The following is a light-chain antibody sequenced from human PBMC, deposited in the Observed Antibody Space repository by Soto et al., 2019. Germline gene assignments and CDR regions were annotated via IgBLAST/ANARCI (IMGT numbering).Light chain of an antibody. V-gene: IGLV1-40*01. J-gene: IGLJ1*01. Sequence: QSVLAQPPSVSGAPGQRVTISFTGSSSNLGAGYDVHWFQQLPGTAPKLVIYANSNRPLGVPDRFSGSESGASASLAITGLQAEDEADYYCQSYDSAVSGYVFGTGTKVTVL. CDR3: QSYDSAVSGYV. CDR2: ANS. CDR1: SSNLGAGYD.